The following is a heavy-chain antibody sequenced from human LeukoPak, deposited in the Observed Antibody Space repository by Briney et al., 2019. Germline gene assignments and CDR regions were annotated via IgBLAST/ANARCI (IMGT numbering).Heavy chain of an antibody. D-gene: IGHD3-16*01. CDR3: AKDPYDYVWGSYHIDY. V-gene: IGHV3-7*03. CDR2: IKQDGSEK. Sequence: GGSLRLSCAASGFTFSSYWMSWVRQAPGKGLEWVANIKQDGSEKYYVDSVKGRFTISRDNAKNSLYLQMNSLRAEDTAVYYCAKDPYDYVWGSYHIDYWGQGTLVTVSS. J-gene: IGHJ4*02. CDR1: GFTFSSYW.